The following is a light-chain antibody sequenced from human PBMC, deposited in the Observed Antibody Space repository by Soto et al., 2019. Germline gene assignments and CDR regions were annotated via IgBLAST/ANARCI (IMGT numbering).Light chain of an antibody. CDR1: QSVSSSY. V-gene: IGKV3D-20*02. Sequence: IVLTQSPGTLSLSPGERATLSCRASQSVSSSYLAWYQQKPGQAPRLLIYDVSNRATDIPARFSGSGSGTDFTLTISSLEPEDLAVYYCQQRSNWPRTFGQGTKVDIK. J-gene: IGKJ1*01. CDR2: DVS. CDR3: QQRSNWPRT.